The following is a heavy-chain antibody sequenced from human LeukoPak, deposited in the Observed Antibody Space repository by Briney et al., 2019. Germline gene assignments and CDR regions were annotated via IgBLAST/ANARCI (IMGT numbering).Heavy chain of an antibody. CDR1: GFTFTMFG. CDR2: IDARSGIV. D-gene: IGHD2-2*01. V-gene: IGHV3-48*01. J-gene: IGHJ4*02. Sequence: PGGSLRLSCAASGFTFTMFGMNWVRQAPGKGLEWVSYIDARSGIVYYADSVQGRFTISRDDAKDSVFLQMNSLRVDDTAVYYCARDRRRYCSSTSCYDLDYWGQGTLVTVSS. CDR3: ARDRRRYCSSTSCYDLDY.